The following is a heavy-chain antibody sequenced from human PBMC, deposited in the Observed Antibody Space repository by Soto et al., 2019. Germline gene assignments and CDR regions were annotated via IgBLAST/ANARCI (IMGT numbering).Heavy chain of an antibody. Sequence: QVQLVQSGAEVKNPGSSVKVSCKASGGTFSNYPISWVRQAPGQGLEWMGGIIPIFGTTNYAQKFQGRVTITADESTSTAYMELSSLRSEDTAVFYCARGNHRWLQLWYFDLWGRGTLVTVSS. CDR1: GGTFSNYP. CDR2: IIPIFGTT. CDR3: ARGNHRWLQLWYFDL. J-gene: IGHJ2*01. D-gene: IGHD5-12*01. V-gene: IGHV1-69*12.